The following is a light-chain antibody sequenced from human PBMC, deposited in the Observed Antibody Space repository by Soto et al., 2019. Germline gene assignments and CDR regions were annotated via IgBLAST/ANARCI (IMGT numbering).Light chain of an antibody. CDR3: CSYACTLSHTV. CDR1: SSDVGSYKL. Sequence: QSALTQPASVSGSPGQSITISCTGTSSDVGSYKLVSWYQQHPGKAPKLMISEVSKRPSGIADRFSGSKSGSTASLTISGLQAEDEADYYCCSYACTLSHTVFGGGTQLTVL. V-gene: IGLV2-23*02. CDR2: EVS. J-gene: IGLJ7*01.